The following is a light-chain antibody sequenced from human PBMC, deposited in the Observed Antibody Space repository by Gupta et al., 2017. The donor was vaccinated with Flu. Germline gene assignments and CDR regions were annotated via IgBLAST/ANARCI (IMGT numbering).Light chain of an antibody. CDR3: SSYTSSRTNV. V-gene: IGLV2-14*01. J-gene: IGLJ1*01. CDR1: SSDVGGYNY. CDR2: DVT. Sequence: QSALTQPASVSGSPGQSITISCTGTSSDVGGYNYVSWYQQHPDKAPKRMIYDVTNRPSGVSNRVSGSKSGNTASLIISGLQAEDEADYYCSSYTSSRTNVFGTGTKVTVL.